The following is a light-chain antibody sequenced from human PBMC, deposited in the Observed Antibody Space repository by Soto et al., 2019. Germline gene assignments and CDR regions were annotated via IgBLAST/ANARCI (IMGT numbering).Light chain of an antibody. CDR1: SSDVGGYNY. CDR2: EVT. J-gene: IGLJ2*01. Sequence: QSVLTQPPSASGSPGQSVTISCTGTSSDVGGYNYVSWYQQYPGKVPKLVIYEVTKRPSGVPDRFSGSKSANTASLTVSGLQAEDEADYYCGSYEGINNHVVFGGGTKLTVL. V-gene: IGLV2-8*01. CDR3: GSYEGINNHVV.